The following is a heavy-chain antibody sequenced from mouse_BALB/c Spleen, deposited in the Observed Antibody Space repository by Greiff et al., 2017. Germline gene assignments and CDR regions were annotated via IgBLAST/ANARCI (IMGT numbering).Heavy chain of an antibody. CDR2: ISSGSSTI. J-gene: IGHJ4*01. D-gene: IGHD2-4*01. CDR3: ARTRLRRDAMDY. Sequence: EVQRVESGGGLVQPGGSRKLSCAASGFTFSSFGMHWVRQAPEKGLEWVAYISSGSSTIYYADTVKGRFTISRDNPKNTLFLQMTSLRSEDTAMYYCARTRLRRDAMDYWGQGTSVTVSS. V-gene: IGHV5-17*02. CDR1: GFTFSSFG.